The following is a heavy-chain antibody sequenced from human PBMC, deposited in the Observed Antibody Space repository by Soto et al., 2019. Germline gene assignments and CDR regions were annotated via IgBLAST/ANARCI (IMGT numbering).Heavy chain of an antibody. CDR2: IIPIFGTA. J-gene: IGHJ6*02. CDR3: ARVAGYGASNFYYYCGMDV. V-gene: IGHV1-69*13. Sequence: GASVKVSCKASGGTFSSYAISWVRQAPGQGLEWMGGIIPIFGTANYAQKFQGRVTITADESTSTAYMELSSLRSEDTAVYYCARVAGYGASNFYYYCGMDVWGQGTTVTVS. CDR1: GGTFSSYA. D-gene: IGHD5-18*01.